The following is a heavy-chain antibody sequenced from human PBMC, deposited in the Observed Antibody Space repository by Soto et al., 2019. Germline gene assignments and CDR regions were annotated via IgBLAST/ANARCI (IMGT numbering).Heavy chain of an antibody. V-gene: IGHV1-18*01. D-gene: IGHD2-2*01. Sequence: ASVKVSCKASGYTFTSYGISWVRQAPGQGLEWMRWISAYNGNTNYAQKLQGRVTMTTDTSTSTAYMELRSLRSDDTAVYYCARGDFYCSSTSCWHYWGQGTLVTVSS. CDR2: ISAYNGNT. CDR3: ARGDFYCSSTSCWHY. CDR1: GYTFTSYG. J-gene: IGHJ4*02.